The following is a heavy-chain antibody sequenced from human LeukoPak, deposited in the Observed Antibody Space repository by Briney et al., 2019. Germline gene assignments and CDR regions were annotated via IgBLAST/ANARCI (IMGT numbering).Heavy chain of an antibody. Sequence: GGSLRLSCAASGFIFSNYAMHWVRQAPGKGLEWVAVISYDGSNKYYADSVKGRFTMSRDNAKNSLYLQMNSLRAEDTAVYYCAELGITMIGGVWGKGTTVTISS. CDR3: AELGITMIGGV. CDR1: GFIFSNYA. V-gene: IGHV3-30*04. J-gene: IGHJ6*04. D-gene: IGHD3-10*02. CDR2: ISYDGSNK.